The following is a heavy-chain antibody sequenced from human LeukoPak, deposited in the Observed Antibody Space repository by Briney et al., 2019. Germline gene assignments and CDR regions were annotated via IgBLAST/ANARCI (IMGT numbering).Heavy chain of an antibody. CDR1: GFTFDDYA. J-gene: IGHJ4*02. V-gene: IGHV3-9*03. D-gene: IGHD2-2*01. CDR2: ISWNSGSI. Sequence: PGGSLRLSCAASGFTFDDYAMHWVRQAPGKGLEWVSGISWNSGSIGYADSVKGRFTISRDNAKNSLYLQMNSLRAEDMALYYCAKGSYCSSTSCYFDYWGQGTLVTVSS. CDR3: AKGSYCSSTSCYFDY.